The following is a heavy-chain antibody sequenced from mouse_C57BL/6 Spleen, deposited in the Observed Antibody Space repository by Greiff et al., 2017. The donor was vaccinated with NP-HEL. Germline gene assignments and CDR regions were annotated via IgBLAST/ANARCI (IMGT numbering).Heavy chain of an antibody. D-gene: IGHD2-1*01. V-gene: IGHV5-17*01. J-gene: IGHJ3*01. CDR2: ISSGSSTI. CDR1: GFTFSDYG. CDR3: ARGGVYYGNYDWFAY. Sequence: EVQLVESGGGLVKPGGSLKLSCAASGFTFSDYGMHWVRQAPEKGLEWVAYISSGSSTIYYADTVKGRFTISRDNAKNTLFLQMTSLRSEDTAMYYCARGGVYYGNYDWFAYWGQGTLVTVSA.